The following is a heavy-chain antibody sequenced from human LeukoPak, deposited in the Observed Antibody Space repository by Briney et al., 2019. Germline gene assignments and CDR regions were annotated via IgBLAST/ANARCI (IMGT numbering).Heavy chain of an antibody. D-gene: IGHD3-22*01. Sequence: GGSLRLSCAASGFTFSSYNMNWVRQAPGKGLEWVSAISGSGGSTYYADSVKGRFTISRDNSKNTLYLQMNSLRAEDTAVYYCAKDYGYYDSSGYYYAFDYWGQGTLVTVSS. CDR2: ISGSGGST. CDR1: GFTFSSYN. J-gene: IGHJ4*02. V-gene: IGHV3-23*01. CDR3: AKDYGYYDSSGYYYAFDY.